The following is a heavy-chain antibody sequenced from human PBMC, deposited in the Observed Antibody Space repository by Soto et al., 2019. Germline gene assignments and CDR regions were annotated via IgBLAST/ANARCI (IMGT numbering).Heavy chain of an antibody. CDR1: GFTFSDDY. Sequence: EVQLVESGGGLVQPEGSLRLSCAASGFTFSDDYMDWVRQAPGKGLEWVGRIKNKTNSYTTESAAPVRGRFIISRDDSKTSVFLPMIRLKPAEPAVYYCPRVRLGSTRSSDYWAQGILFTVSS. CDR3: PRVRLGSTRSSDY. V-gene: IGHV3-72*01. J-gene: IGHJ4*02. CDR2: IKNKTNSYTT. D-gene: IGHD6-13*01.